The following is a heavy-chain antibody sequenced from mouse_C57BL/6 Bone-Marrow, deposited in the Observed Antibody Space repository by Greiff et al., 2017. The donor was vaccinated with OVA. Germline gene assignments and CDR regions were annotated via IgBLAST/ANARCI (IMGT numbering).Heavy chain of an antibody. Sequence: QVQLQQSGAELVRPGASVTLSCTASGYTFTDYEMHWVKQTPVHGLEWIGAIDPETGGTAYNPKFKGKAILTSDNSSSTAYLALRSLTSEYSAVYYGTRSYSNYGDFDYWGQGTTLTVSS. J-gene: IGHJ2*01. D-gene: IGHD2-5*01. V-gene: IGHV1-15*01. CDR1: GYTFTDYE. CDR2: IDPETGGT. CDR3: TRSYSNYGDFDY.